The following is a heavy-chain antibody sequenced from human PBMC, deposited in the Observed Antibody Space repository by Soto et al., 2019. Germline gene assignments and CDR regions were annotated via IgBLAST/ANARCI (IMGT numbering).Heavy chain of an antibody. J-gene: IGHJ4*02. CDR1: GFTFSNYA. CDR2: ISSSGSNT. CDR3: AKERLARGIDY. D-gene: IGHD3-10*01. V-gene: IGHV3-23*01. Sequence: GGSLRLSCAASGFTFSNYAMIWVRQAPGKGLDWVSTISSSGSNTYYADSVKGRFSISRDNSKNTVYLEMKNLRAEDTAVYYCAKERLARGIDYWVQGTLVTVSS.